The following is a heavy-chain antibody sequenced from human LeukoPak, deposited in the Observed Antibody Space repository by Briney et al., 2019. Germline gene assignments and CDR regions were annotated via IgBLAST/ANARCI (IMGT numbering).Heavy chain of an antibody. D-gene: IGHD4-17*01. CDR1: GGSITSYY. Sequence: SETLSLTCTVSGGSITSYYWSWIRQPPGKGLEWIGYIYYSGTTNYNPSLKSRVTISVDTSKNQFSLKLSSVTAADTAVYYCARTGSTVTMLYPFDHWGQGTLVTVSS. CDR2: IYYSGTT. J-gene: IGHJ4*02. CDR3: ARTGSTVTMLYPFDH. V-gene: IGHV4-59*01.